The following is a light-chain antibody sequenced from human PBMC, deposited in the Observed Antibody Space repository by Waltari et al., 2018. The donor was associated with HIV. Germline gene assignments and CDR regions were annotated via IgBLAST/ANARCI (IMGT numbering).Light chain of an antibody. CDR2: GAS. Sequence: DIQMTQSPPSLSASMGDRITITCRAGQDIGKDLKWFQQKPGKVPKRLIYGASHLQNGVPSRFRGSGSGSEFTLTISSLQPDDFATYYCLQQNSFPWTFGQGTQVEV. CDR3: LQQNSFPWT. CDR1: QDIGKD. V-gene: IGKV1-17*01. J-gene: IGKJ1*01.